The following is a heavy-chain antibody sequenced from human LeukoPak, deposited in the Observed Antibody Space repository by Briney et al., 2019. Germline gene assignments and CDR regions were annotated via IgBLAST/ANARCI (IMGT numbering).Heavy chain of an antibody. V-gene: IGHV4-38-2*02. J-gene: IGHJ3*02. CDR3: AREDIVLIARGAFDI. CDR1: GYSISSGYY. CDR2: IYHSGST. Sequence: SETLSLTCTVSGYSISSGYYWGWIRQPPGKGLEWIGSIYHSGSTYYNPSLKSRVTISVDTSKNQFSLKLSSVTAADTAVYYCAREDIVLIARGAFDIWGQGTMVTVSS. D-gene: IGHD2-8*01.